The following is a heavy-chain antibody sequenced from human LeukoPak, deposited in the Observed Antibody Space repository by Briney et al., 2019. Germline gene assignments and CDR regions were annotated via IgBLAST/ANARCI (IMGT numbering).Heavy chain of an antibody. V-gene: IGHV1-18*01. CDR2: ISAYNGNT. D-gene: IGHD1-14*01. CDR3: ARSSGRSPNRDYMDV. CDR1: GYTFTSYG. J-gene: IGHJ6*03. Sequence: ASVKVSCKASGYTFTSYGISWVRQAPGQGLEWMGWISAYNGNTNYAQKFQGRATMTRDTSTSTVYMELSSLRSEDTAVYYCARSSGRSPNRDYMDVWGKGTTVTISS.